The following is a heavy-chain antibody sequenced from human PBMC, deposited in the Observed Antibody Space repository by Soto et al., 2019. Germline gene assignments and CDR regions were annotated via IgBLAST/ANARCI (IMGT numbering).Heavy chain of an antibody. D-gene: IGHD3-3*01. CDR3: ARGVTVFGLVSRLCFAP. Sequence: SETLSLTCTVSGGSISSGDYSWSWVRQSPGKGLEWIGHIYNSGITYYNPSLKSRVVISIDTSRNQFSLRLNSLTAADRAVYFCARGVTVFGLVSRLCFAPWGQETVVTVSS. J-gene: IGHJ5*02. CDR2: IYNSGIT. CDR1: GGSISSGDYS. V-gene: IGHV4-30-4*01.